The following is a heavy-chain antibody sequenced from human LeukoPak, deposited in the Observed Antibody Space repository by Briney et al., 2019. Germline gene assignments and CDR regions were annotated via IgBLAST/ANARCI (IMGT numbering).Heavy chain of an antibody. J-gene: IGHJ4*02. CDR3: ARDRYLGYSSSWYYDY. CDR1: GYTFTGYY. D-gene: IGHD6-13*01. CDR2: INPNSGGT. Sequence: ASVTVSCKASGYTFTGYYMHWVRQAPGQGLEWMGWINPNSGGTNYAQKFQGRVTMTRDTSISTAYMELSRLRSDDTAVYYCARDRYLGYSSSWYYDYWGQGTLVTVSS. V-gene: IGHV1-2*02.